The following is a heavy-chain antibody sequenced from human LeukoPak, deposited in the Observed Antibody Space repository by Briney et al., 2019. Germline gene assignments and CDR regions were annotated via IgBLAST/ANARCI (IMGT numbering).Heavy chain of an antibody. D-gene: IGHD1-1*01. Sequence: KPSETLSLTCTVSGGSISSSSYYWGWIRQPPGKGLEWIGSIYYSGSTYYNPSLKSRVTISVDTSKNQFSLKLSSVTAADTALYYCARDSLRIQSGTTPWGQGTLVTVPS. CDR1: GGSISSSSYY. CDR2: IYYSGST. V-gene: IGHV4-39*07. J-gene: IGHJ5*02. CDR3: ARDSLRIQSGTTP.